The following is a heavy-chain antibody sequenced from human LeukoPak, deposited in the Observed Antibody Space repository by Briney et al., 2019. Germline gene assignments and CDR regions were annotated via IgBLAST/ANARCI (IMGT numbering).Heavy chain of an antibody. Sequence: PSETLSLTCTVSGGSISSSSYYWGWIRQPPGKGLEWIGSIYYSGTTYYNPSLKSRVTISIDTSKNHFSLKLTSVTAADTAVYYCARGSEGGLLQRGAAYWGQGTLVTVSS. CDR1: GGSISSSSYY. V-gene: IGHV4-39*07. CDR2: IYYSGTT. CDR3: ARGSEGGLLQRGAAY. J-gene: IGHJ4*02. D-gene: IGHD3-10*01.